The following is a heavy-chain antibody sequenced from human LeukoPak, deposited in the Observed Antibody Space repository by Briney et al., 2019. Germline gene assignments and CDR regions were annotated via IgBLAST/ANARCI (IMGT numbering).Heavy chain of an antibody. CDR3: ARDPVIYDFWSGYYTLLYFDY. Sequence: GGSLRLSCAASGFTFRSYWMHWVRQAPGKGLVWVSCINTDGSGTSNADSVKGRFTISRDNAKNTLYLQMNSLRAEDTAVYYCARDPVIYDFWSGYYTLLYFDYWGQGTLVTVSS. V-gene: IGHV3-74*01. D-gene: IGHD3-3*01. J-gene: IGHJ4*02. CDR2: INTDGSGT. CDR1: GFTFRSYW.